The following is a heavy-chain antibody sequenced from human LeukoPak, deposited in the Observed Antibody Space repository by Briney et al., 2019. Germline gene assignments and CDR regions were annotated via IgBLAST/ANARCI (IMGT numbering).Heavy chain of an antibody. CDR2: ISWDGGST. J-gene: IGHJ6*03. Sequence: GGSLRLSCAASGFTFDDYAMHWVRQAPGKGLEWVSLISWDGGSTYYADSVKGRFTISRDNSKNSLYLQMNSLRAEDTALYYCAKSGTYSGSYYYYYMDVWGKGTTVTVSS. CDR1: GFTFDDYA. D-gene: IGHD1-26*01. V-gene: IGHV3-43D*03. CDR3: AKSGTYSGSYYYYYMDV.